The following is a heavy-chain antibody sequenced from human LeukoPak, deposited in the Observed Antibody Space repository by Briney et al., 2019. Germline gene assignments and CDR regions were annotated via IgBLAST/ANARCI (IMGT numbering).Heavy chain of an antibody. V-gene: IGHV1-2*02. CDR2: INPNSGGT. D-gene: IGHD5-24*01. CDR1: GYTFTGYY. J-gene: IGHJ1*01. Sequence: ASVKVSCKASGYTFTGYYMHWVRQAPGQGLEWMGWINPNSGGTNYAQKFQGRVTMTRDTSISTAYMELSRLRSDDTAVYYCARDLIRWGSRPFQHWGQGTLVTVSS. CDR3: ARDLIRWGSRPFQH.